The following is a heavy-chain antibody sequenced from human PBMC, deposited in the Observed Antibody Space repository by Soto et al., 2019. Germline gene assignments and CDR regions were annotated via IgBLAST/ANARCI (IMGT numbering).Heavy chain of an antibody. Sequence: QVQLVESGGGVVQPGRSLRLSCAASGFTFSSYGMHWVRQAPGKGLEWVAVIWYDGSNKYYADSVKGRFTISRDNFKNTLYLQMNSLRAEDTAVYYCARSYSYGRGHFDYWGQGTLVTVSS. CDR1: GFTFSSYG. D-gene: IGHD5-18*01. V-gene: IGHV3-33*01. CDR3: ARSYSYGRGHFDY. J-gene: IGHJ4*02. CDR2: IWYDGSNK.